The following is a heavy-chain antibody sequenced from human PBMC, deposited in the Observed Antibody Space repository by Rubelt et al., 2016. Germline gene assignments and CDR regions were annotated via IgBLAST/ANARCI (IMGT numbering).Heavy chain of an antibody. Sequence: QVQLVQSGAEVKKPGASVKVSCKASGYTFTSYGISWVRQAPGHGLEWMGWISAYDGNTNYAQKLHGGVPMTTDTSTSTAYMELRSLRSDDTAVYFCARDQLALYAFDIWGQGTMVTVSS. J-gene: IGHJ3*02. CDR1: GYTFTSYG. CDR2: ISAYDGNT. CDR3: ARDQLALYAFDI. D-gene: IGHD1-1*01. V-gene: IGHV1-18*01.